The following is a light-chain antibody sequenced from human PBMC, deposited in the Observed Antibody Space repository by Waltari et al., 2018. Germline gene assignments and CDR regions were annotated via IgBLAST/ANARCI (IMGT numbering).Light chain of an antibody. CDR2: EVN. J-gene: IGLJ1*01. CDR1: SSDVGAYNY. Sequence: QSALTQPASVSGSPGQSITISCTGTSSDVGAYNYVSWYQQHPGKAPKLMIYEVNNRPSGVSHRFSGSKSGNTASLTISGLQAEDEADYFCNSYTSSTTQVFGTGTKVTFL. V-gene: IGLV2-14*01. CDR3: NSYTSSTTQV.